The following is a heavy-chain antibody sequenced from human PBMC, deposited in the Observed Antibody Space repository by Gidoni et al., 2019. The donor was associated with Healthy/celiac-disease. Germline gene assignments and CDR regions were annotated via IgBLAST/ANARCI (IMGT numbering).Heavy chain of an antibody. CDR3: ARASSRGGSPPDY. J-gene: IGHJ4*02. V-gene: IGHV4-34*01. CDR2: INHSGST. D-gene: IGHD3-16*01. CDR1: GGSFSGYY. Sequence: QVQLQQWGAGLLKPSETLSLTCAVYGGSFSGYYWSWIRQPPGKGLEWIGEINHSGSTNYNPSLKSRVTISVDTSKNRFSLKLSSVTAADTAVYYCARASSRGGSPPDYWGQGTLVTVSS.